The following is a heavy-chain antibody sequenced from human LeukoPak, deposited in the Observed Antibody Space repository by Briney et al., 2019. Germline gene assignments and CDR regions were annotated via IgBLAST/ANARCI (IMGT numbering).Heavy chain of an antibody. Sequence: ASVKVSCKASGYTSTNYGISWVRQAPGQGLEWMGWISAYNGSTNFAQKLQGRVTLTTDTSTGTAYMELRSLRSDDTAVYYCAGYYYDSSGYPRPWFDPWGQGTLVTVSS. CDR1: GYTSTNYG. J-gene: IGHJ5*02. V-gene: IGHV1-18*01. D-gene: IGHD3-22*01. CDR2: ISAYNGST. CDR3: AGYYYDSSGYPRPWFDP.